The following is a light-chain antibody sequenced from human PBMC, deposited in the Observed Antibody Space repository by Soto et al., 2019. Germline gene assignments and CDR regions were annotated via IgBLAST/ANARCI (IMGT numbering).Light chain of an antibody. J-gene: IGLJ1*01. CDR1: NSDVGGYNY. CDR3: SSYTTISLYV. V-gene: IGLV2-14*01. CDR2: DVS. Sequence: QSVLTQPASVSGSPGQSIPISCSGTNSDVGGYNYVSWYQQHPGKAPKLMIYDVSYRPSGISNRFSGSKSDNTASLTISGLQAEDEADYYCSSYTTISLYVFGTGTKSPS.